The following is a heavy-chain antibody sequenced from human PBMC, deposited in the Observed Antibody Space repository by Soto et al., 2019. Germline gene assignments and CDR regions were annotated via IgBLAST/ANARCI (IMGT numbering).Heavy chain of an antibody. V-gene: IGHV3-48*02. CDR3: AKGQGYNSSGWYFDC. Sequence: GGSLRLSCAASGFTFSSYTMNWVRQAPGKGLEWVSSISSGGSDIYYADSVKGQFTISRDNAKNSLYLQMNSLRDEDTALYYCAKGQGYNSSGWYFDCWGQGTLVTVSS. J-gene: IGHJ4*02. CDR1: GFTFSSYT. CDR2: ISSGGSDI. D-gene: IGHD6-19*01.